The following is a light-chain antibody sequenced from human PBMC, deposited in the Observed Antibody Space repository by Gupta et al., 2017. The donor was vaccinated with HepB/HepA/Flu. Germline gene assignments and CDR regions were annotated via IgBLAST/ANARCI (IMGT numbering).Light chain of an antibody. CDR2: GAS. CDR3: QQYGNSPQT. CDR1: QSVSSNF. V-gene: IGKV3-20*01. J-gene: IGKJ1*01. Sequence: TVLTQSLATLSLSPGETATLSCGASQSVSSNFLAWYQQKPGQAPRLLIYGASSRATGISDRFSGSGSETDFALTISRLEPEDFAVYYCQQYGNSPQTFGQGTKVEI.